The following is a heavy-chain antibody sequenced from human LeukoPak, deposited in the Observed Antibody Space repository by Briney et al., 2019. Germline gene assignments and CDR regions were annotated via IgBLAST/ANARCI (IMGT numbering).Heavy chain of an antibody. CDR1: GGSISSYY. D-gene: IGHD5-24*01. CDR2: IYYSGST. CDR3: ARDPGDGYNYGWYFDL. J-gene: IGHJ2*01. V-gene: IGHV4-59*01. Sequence: ASETLSLTCTVSGGSISSYYWSWIRQPPGKGLEWIGYIYYSGSTNYNPSLKSRVTISVDTSKNQFSLKLSSVTAADTAVYYCARDPGDGYNYGWYFDLWGRGTLVTVSS.